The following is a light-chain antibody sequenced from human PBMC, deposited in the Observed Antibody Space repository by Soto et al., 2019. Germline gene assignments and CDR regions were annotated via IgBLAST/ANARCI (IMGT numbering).Light chain of an antibody. V-gene: IGKV4-1*01. J-gene: IGKJ4*01. CDR2: RAS. CDR1: QSALYSSNNKSH. Sequence: DIVSTQSLASLAVSLGEGATINGKSSQSALYSSNNKSHLARYQQKPGQPPNWVIYRASTRESGVPDRFSGSGSGTDFTLTITSRRVADVAVYYCYHSFSTPLPFGGGT. CDR3: YHSFSTPLP.